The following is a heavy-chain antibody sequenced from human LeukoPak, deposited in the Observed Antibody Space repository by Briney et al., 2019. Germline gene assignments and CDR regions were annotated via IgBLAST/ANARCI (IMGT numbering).Heavy chain of an antibody. J-gene: IGHJ6*03. CDR1: GGSISTNY. Sequence: SETLSLTCTVSGGSISTNYWSWIRQPAGKGLEWNGRIYNSGTTNYSPSLERRVTMSADTSKNQFSLKLSSVTAADTAVYYCARGRRESPIAARPYYYYYYMDVWGKGTTVTVSS. V-gene: IGHV4-4*07. CDR2: IYNSGTT. D-gene: IGHD6-6*01. CDR3: ARGRRESPIAARPYYYYYYMDV.